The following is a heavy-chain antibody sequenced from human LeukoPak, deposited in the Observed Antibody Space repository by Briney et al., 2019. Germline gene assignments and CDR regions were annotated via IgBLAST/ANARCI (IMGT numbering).Heavy chain of an antibody. V-gene: IGHV4-59*01. J-gene: IGHJ2*01. CDR3: ARDKGLAAAGHWYFDL. Sequence: SETLSLTCTVSGGSISSYYWSWIRQSPGKGLEWIGYIYYSGSTNYNPSLKSRVTISGDTSKNQFSLKLSSVTAADTAVYYCARDKGLAAAGHWYFDLWGRGTLVTVSS. D-gene: IGHD6-13*01. CDR1: GGSISSYY. CDR2: IYYSGST.